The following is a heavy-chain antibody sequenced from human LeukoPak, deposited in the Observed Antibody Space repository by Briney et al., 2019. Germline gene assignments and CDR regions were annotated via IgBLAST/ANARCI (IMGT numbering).Heavy chain of an antibody. CDR1: GFTFSSYS. J-gene: IGHJ4*02. V-gene: IGHV3-48*01. CDR3: AKDIAAAGNFDY. Sequence: PGGSLRLSCAASGFTFSSYSMNWVRQAPGRGLEWVSYISSGGGTIYYADSVKGRFTISRDDSKNSLYLQMNSLRAEDTALYYCAKDIAAAGNFDYWGRGTLVTVSS. CDR2: ISSGGGTI. D-gene: IGHD6-13*01.